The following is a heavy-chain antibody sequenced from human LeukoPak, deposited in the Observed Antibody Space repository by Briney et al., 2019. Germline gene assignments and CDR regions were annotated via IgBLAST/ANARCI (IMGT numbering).Heavy chain of an antibody. Sequence: PGGSLRLSCAASGFTFSSYWMSWVRQAPGKGPEWVANIKQDGSEKYYVDSVKGRFTISRDNAKNSLYLQMNSLRAEDTAVYYCARDPKQRTLDYWGQGTLVTVSS. CDR2: IKQDGSEK. CDR3: ARDPKQRTLDY. CDR1: GFTFSSYW. D-gene: IGHD2-15*01. J-gene: IGHJ4*02. V-gene: IGHV3-7*03.